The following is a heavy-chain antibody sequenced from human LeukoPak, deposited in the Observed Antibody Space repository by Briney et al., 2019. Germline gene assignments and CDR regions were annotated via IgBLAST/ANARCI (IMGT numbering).Heavy chain of an antibody. J-gene: IGHJ4*02. CDR3: ARDILPY. Sequence: PGRSLRLSRAASGFTFSSYAMHWVRQAPGKGLEWVAVISYDGSNKYYADSVKGRFTISRDNSKNTLYLQMNSLRAEDTAVYYCARDILPYWGQGTLVTVSS. CDR1: GFTFSSYA. CDR2: ISYDGSNK. V-gene: IGHV3-30-3*01. D-gene: IGHD2-15*01.